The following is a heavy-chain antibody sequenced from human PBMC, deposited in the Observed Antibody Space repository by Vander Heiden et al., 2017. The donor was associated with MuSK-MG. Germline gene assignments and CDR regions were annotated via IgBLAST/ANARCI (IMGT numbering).Heavy chain of an antibody. CDR3: VRGTSDWNGVDY. CDR2: LSSEGITI. J-gene: IGHJ4*02. D-gene: IGHD1-1*01. Sequence: EVQLVESGGGLVQPGGSVRLSCSASGFTLSNYWMQWVRRAPGKGRIWVSRLSSEGITISYADSVKGRFTISRDTAKNTLYLQMNSLRGEDTAVYYCVRGTSDWNGVDYWGQGTLVTVSS. V-gene: IGHV3-74*01. CDR1: GFTLSNYW.